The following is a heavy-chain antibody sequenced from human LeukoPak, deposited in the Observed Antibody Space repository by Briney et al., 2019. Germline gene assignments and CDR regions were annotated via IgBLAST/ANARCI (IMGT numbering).Heavy chain of an antibody. Sequence: PGGSLRLSCAASGFTFSSYEMNWVRQAPGKGLEWVSYISSSGSTIYYADSVKGRFTISRDNAKNSLYLQMNSLRAEDTAVYYCARDRWYYGPGKFVDYWGQGTLVTVSS. V-gene: IGHV3-48*03. CDR1: GFTFSSYE. CDR2: ISSSGSTI. CDR3: ARDRWYYGPGKFVDY. D-gene: IGHD3-10*01. J-gene: IGHJ4*02.